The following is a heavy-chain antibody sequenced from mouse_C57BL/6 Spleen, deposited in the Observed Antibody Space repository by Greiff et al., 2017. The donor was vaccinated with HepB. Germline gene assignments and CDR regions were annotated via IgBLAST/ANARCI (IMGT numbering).Heavy chain of an antibody. V-gene: IGHV1-64*01. J-gene: IGHJ4*01. CDR2: IHPNSGST. Sequence: QVQLQQPGAELVKPGASVKLSCKASGYTFTSYWMHWVKQRPGQGLEWIGMIHPNSGSTNYNEKFKSKATLTVDKSSSTAYMQLSSLTSEDSAVYYCARREDYYAKDYWGQGTSVTVSS. CDR1: GYTFTSYW. CDR3: ARREDYYAKDY.